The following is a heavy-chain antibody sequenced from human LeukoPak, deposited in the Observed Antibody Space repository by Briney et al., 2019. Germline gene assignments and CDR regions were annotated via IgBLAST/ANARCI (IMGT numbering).Heavy chain of an antibody. Sequence: PGRSLRLSCAASGFTFSSYGMHWVRQAPGKGLEWVAVISYDGSNKYYADSVKGRFTISRDNSKNTLYLQMNSLRAEDTAVYYCAKEMLQWELLVLNPTDYWGQGTLVTVSS. D-gene: IGHD1-26*01. CDR1: GFTFSSYG. CDR2: ISYDGSNK. J-gene: IGHJ4*02. V-gene: IGHV3-30*18. CDR3: AKEMLQWELLVLNPTDY.